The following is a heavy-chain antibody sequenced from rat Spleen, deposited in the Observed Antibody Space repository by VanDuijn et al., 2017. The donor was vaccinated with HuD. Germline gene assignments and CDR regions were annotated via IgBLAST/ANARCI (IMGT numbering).Heavy chain of an antibody. CDR1: GFTFDDFY. Sequence: EVQLVESGGGLVQPGRSLKLSCAASGFTFDDFYMAWVRQAPTKGLEWVASISTGGGNTYYRDSVKGRFTISRDNAKTALYLQMDSLRSEDTATYYCTRGRSSEAAGWFVYWGQGTLVTVSS. CDR3: TRGRSSEAAGWFVY. J-gene: IGHJ3*01. D-gene: IGHD1-8*01. V-gene: IGHV5-25*01. CDR2: ISTGGGNT.